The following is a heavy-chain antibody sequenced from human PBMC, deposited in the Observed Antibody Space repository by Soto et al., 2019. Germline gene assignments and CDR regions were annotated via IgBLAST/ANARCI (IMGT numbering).Heavy chain of an antibody. CDR3: ARLSREYYDMDV. CDR2: VHYSRVA. CDR1: GCSISNSNKY. Sequence: QLQLQESGPGLVRPSETLSLTCSVSGCSISNSNKYWCWIRQSPGRGLEWIGSVHYSRVAYYNTSLKSRVTVSVDTSKNQFSLSRRSVTAADTAVYYCARLSREYYDMDVWVKGTTVTVSS. J-gene: IGHJ6*03. V-gene: IGHV4-39*01.